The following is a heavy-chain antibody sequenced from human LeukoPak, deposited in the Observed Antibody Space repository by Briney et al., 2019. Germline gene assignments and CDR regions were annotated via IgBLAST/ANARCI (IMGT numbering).Heavy chain of an antibody. V-gene: IGHV4-4*07. CDR3: ARRTYYGDSMAFDY. J-gene: IGHJ4*02. CDR1: GGSISSYY. Sequence: SETLSLTCTVSGGSISSYYWSWIRQPAGKGLEWIGRIYTSGSTNYNPSLKSRVTMSVDTSKNQFSLKLSSVTAADTAVYYCARRTYYGDSMAFDYWGQGTLVTVSS. CDR2: IYTSGST. D-gene: IGHD4-17*01.